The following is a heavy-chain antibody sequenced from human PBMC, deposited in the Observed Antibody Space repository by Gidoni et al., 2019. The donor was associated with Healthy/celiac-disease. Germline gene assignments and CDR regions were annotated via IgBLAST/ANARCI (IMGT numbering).Heavy chain of an antibody. CDR1: GFTFSSYA. Sequence: EVQLLESGGGLVQPGGSLRLSCAASGFTFSSYAMSWVRQAPGKGLEWVSAISGSGGSTYYADSVKGRFTISRDNSKNTLYLQMNSLRAEDTAVYYCAKDGYSSGWYYYYYYMDVWGKGTTVTVSS. V-gene: IGHV3-23*01. CDR3: AKDGYSSGWYYYYYYMDV. CDR2: ISGSGGST. J-gene: IGHJ6*03. D-gene: IGHD6-19*01.